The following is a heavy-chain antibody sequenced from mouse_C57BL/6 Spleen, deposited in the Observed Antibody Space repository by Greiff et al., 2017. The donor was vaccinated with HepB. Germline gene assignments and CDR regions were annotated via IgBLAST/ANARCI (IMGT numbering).Heavy chain of an antibody. V-gene: IGHV7-3*01. CDR3: ARYRQLGGVYYAMDY. J-gene: IGHJ4*01. Sequence: EVQRVESGGGLVQPGGSLSLSCAASGFTFTDYYMSWVRQPPGKALEWLGFIRNKANGYTTEYSASVKGRFTISRDNSQSILYLQMNALRAEDSATYYCARYRQLGGVYYAMDYWGQGTSVTVSS. D-gene: IGHD4-1*02. CDR1: GFTFTDYY. CDR2: IRNKANGYTT.